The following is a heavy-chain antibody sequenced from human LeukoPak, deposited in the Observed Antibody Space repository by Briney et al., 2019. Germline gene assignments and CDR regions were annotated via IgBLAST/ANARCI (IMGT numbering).Heavy chain of an antibody. J-gene: IGHJ3*02. CDR1: GFTFSSYA. CDR2: ISCSGGST. V-gene: IGHV3-23*01. Sequence: PGGSLRLSCAASGFTFSSYAMSWVRQAPGKGLEWVSAISCSGGSTYYADSVKGRFTISRDNSKNTLYLQMNSLRAEDTAVYYCAKDQIYSYGPHDAFDTWGQGTVVTVSS. D-gene: IGHD5-18*01. CDR3: AKDQIYSYGPHDAFDT.